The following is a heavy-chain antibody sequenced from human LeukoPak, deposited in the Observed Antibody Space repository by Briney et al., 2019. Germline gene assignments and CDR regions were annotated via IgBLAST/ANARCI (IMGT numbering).Heavy chain of an antibody. CDR3: ARGKWAFDY. Sequence: SETLSLTCAVYGGSFSGYYWSWIRQPPGKGLEWIGEINHSGGTNYNPSLKSRVTISVDTSKNQFSLKLSSVTAADTAVYYCARGKWAFDYWGQGTLVTVSS. CDR1: GGSFSGYY. CDR2: INHSGGT. J-gene: IGHJ4*02. V-gene: IGHV4-34*01. D-gene: IGHD1-26*01.